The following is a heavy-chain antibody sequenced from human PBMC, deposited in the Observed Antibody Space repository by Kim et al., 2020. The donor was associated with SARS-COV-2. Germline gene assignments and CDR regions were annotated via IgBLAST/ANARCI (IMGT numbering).Heavy chain of an antibody. Sequence: QKFQGWVTMTRDTSISTAYMELSRLRSDDTAVYYCARSPGYSSGWYFDYWGQGTLVTVSS. D-gene: IGHD6-19*01. V-gene: IGHV1-2*04. CDR3: ARSPGYSSGWYFDY. J-gene: IGHJ4*02.